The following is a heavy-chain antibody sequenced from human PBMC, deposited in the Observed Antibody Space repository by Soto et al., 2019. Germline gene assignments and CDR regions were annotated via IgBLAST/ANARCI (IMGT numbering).Heavy chain of an antibody. V-gene: IGHV2-5*02. CDR3: AHIVVAGLGYYFDY. CDR2: IYWDNDK. CDR1: GFSLSSTRMA. D-gene: IGHD6-19*01. J-gene: IGHJ4*02. Sequence: QITLKESGPTLVKPTQPLTLTCTFSGFSLSSTRMAVGWIRQPPGKALEWLALIYWDNDKRYSPFLKSRLNITKDTSKNQVVLTMSHMVAVDTARYYCAHIVVAGLGYYFDYWGQGTLVTVSS.